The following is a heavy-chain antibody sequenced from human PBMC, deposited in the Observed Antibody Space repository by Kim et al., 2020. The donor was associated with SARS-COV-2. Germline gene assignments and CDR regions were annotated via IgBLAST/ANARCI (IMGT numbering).Heavy chain of an antibody. Sequence: SETLSLTCAVYGGSFSGYYWSWIRQPPGKGLEWIGEINHSGSTNYNPSLKSRVTISVDTSKNQFSLKLSSVTAADTAVYYCARFPPKFRYQLPIYYYYGMDVWGQGTTVTVSS. V-gene: IGHV4-34*01. J-gene: IGHJ6*02. CDR3: ARFPPKFRYQLPIYYYYGMDV. CDR1: GGSFSGYY. CDR2: INHSGST. D-gene: IGHD2-2*01.